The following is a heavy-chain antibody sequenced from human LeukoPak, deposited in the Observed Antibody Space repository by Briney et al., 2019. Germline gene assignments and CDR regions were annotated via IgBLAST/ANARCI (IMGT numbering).Heavy chain of an antibody. CDR3: ARVHWGSGSYRDY. CDR2: ISSSSSYI. V-gene: IGHV3-21*01. CDR1: GFTFSSYS. D-gene: IGHD3-10*01. Sequence: GGPLRLSCAASGFTFSSYSMNWVRQAPGKGLEWVSSISSSSSYIYYADSVKGRFTISRDNAKNSLYLQMNSLRAEDTAVYYCARVHWGSGSYRDYWGQGTLVTVSS. J-gene: IGHJ4*02.